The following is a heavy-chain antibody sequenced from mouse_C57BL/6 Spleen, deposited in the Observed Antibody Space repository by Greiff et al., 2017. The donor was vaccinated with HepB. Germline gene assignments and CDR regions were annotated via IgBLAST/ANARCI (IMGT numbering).Heavy chain of an antibody. CDR1: GYTFTDYY. V-gene: IGHV1-26*01. CDR2: INPNNGGT. CDR3: ARYITTVVAHFDY. Sequence: EVQLQQSGPELVKPGASVKISCKASGYTFTDYYMNWVKQSHGKSLEWIGDINPNNGGTSYNQKFKGKATLTVDKSSSTAYMELRSLTSEDSAVYYCARYITTVVAHFDYWGQGTTLTVSS. D-gene: IGHD1-1*01. J-gene: IGHJ2*01.